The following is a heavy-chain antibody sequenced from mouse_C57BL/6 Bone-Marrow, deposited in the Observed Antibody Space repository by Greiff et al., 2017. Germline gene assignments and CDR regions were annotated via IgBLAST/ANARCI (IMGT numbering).Heavy chain of an antibody. J-gene: IGHJ4*01. CDR3: ARVNDAMDY. Sequence: EVHLVESGGGLVKPGGSLKLSCAASGFTFSSYAMSWVRQTPEKRLEWVATISDGGSYTYYPDNVKGRFTISRANAKNNLYLQMSQLKSEDTAMYYCARVNDAMDYWGQGTSVTVSS. V-gene: IGHV5-4*01. CDR1: GFTFSSYA. CDR2: ISDGGSYT.